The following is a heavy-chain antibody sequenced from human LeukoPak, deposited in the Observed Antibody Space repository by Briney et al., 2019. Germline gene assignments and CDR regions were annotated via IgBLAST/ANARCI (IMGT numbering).Heavy chain of an antibody. V-gene: IGHV1-18*01. CDR1: GYTYTTDG. D-gene: IGHD6-13*01. Sequence: ASVKVSCKASGYTYTTDGFSWVRQAPGPGLEWMGWIDTYSGKTKYAQKFQGRVTMTSDTSTSTAYMELRSLRSDDTAVYYCARDRGIAEADSFDPWGQGTLVTVSS. CDR3: ARDRGIAEADSFDP. CDR2: IDTYSGKT. J-gene: IGHJ5*02.